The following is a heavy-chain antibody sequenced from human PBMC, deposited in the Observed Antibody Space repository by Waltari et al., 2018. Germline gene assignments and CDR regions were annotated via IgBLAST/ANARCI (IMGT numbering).Heavy chain of an antibody. CDR2: INPTSVGT. D-gene: IGHD4-17*01. Sequence: QVQLVQSGAEVKKPGASVKVSCKASGYTFTGYYMHWGRQAPGQGLEWKGWINPTSVGTNYAQKFQGRVTMTRDTSISTAYMELSRLRSDDTAVYYCARDDGDYYFDYWGQGTLVTVSS. CDR3: ARDDGDYYFDY. CDR1: GYTFTGYY. V-gene: IGHV1-2*02. J-gene: IGHJ4*02.